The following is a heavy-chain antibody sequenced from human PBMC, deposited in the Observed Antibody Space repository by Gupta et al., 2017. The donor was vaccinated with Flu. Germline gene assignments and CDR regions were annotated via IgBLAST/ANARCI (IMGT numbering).Heavy chain of an antibody. CDR3: ARVSIGSYWFDP. D-gene: IGHD2-15*01. J-gene: IGHJ5*02. Sequence: VRQAPGKGLVWVSRINSDGSITSYADFVKGRFTISRDNAKNTLYLQMNSLRAEDTAVYYCARVSIGSYWFDPWGQGTLVTVSS. CDR2: INSDGSIT. V-gene: IGHV3-74*01.